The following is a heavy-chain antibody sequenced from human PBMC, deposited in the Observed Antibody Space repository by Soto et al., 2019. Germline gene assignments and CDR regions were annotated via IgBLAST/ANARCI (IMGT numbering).Heavy chain of an antibody. Sequence: QVQLQESGPGLVKPSQTLSLTCTVSGGSISSGGYYWSWIRQHPGKGLEWIGYIYYRGSTYYNPSPKSRVPISVDTSKNQFSLKLSSVTAADTAVYYCAREGDFWSGYRGFDYWGQGTLVTVSS. D-gene: IGHD3-3*01. CDR3: AREGDFWSGYRGFDY. V-gene: IGHV4-31*03. CDR2: IYYRGST. J-gene: IGHJ4*02. CDR1: GGSISSGGYY.